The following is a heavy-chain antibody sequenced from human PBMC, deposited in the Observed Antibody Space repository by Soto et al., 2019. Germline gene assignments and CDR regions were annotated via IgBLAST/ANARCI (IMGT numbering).Heavy chain of an antibody. CDR1: GFTFSSYG. CDR2: ISYDGSNK. Sequence: PGGSLRLSCGASGFTFSSYGMHWVRQAPGKGLEWVAVISYDGSNKYYADSVKGRFTISRDNSKNTLYLQMNSLRAEDTAVYYCAKDFSSGYFDYWGQGTLVTVSS. D-gene: IGHD6-19*01. V-gene: IGHV3-30*18. J-gene: IGHJ4*02. CDR3: AKDFSSGYFDY.